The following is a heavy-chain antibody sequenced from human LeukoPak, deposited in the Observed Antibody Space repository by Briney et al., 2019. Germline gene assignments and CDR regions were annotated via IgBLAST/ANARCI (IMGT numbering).Heavy chain of an antibody. V-gene: IGHV3-23*01. J-gene: IGHJ4*02. CDR1: GFTLSSYG. CDR3: AKDDAWLRFGE. D-gene: IGHD3-10*01. Sequence: GGTLRLSCAASGFTLSSYGMSWVRQVPGEGLEWVSTFSGSGRIYYADSVKGRFTISRDNSKNTLYLEVISLTAEDTAVYYCAKDDAWLRFGEWSQGTLVTVSS. CDR2: FSGSGRI.